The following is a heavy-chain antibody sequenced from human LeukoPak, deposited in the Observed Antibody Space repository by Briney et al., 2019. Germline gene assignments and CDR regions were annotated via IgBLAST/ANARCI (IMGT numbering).Heavy chain of an antibody. CDR1: GYTFTGYY. V-gene: IGHV1-2*02. CDR2: INPNSGGT. J-gene: IGHJ5*02. D-gene: IGHD3-22*01. Sequence: ASVKVSCKASGYTFTGYYMHWVRQAPGQGLEWMGWINPNSGGTNYAQKLQGRVTMTRDTSISTAYMELSRLRSDDTAVYYCARGLYYYDSSGYLPWGQGTLVTVSS. CDR3: ARGLYYYDSSGYLP.